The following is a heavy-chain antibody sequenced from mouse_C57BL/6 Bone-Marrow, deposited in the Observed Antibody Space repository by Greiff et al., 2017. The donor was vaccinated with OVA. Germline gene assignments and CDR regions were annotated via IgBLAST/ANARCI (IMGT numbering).Heavy chain of an antibody. V-gene: IGHV1-64*01. CDR3: ARVPYCGSGSAWFAY. Sequence: QVQLQQPGAELVKPGASVKLSCKASGYTFTSYWMHWVKQRPGQGLEWIGLIHPNSGSTNYTEKFKSKATLTVDKYSSNAYMQLSSLTSEDSAVYDFARVPYCGSGSAWFAYGGQGTLVTVSA. J-gene: IGHJ3*01. CDR2: IHPNSGST. CDR1: GYTFTSYW. D-gene: IGHD1-1*01.